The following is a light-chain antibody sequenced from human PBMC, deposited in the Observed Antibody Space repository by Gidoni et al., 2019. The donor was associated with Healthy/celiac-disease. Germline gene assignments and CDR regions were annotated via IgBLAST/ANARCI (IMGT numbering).Light chain of an antibody. Sequence: IQLTQYPSSLSTSVGDRVTITFRASQGISRSLAWYQQKPGKAPKLQIYASSTLQSGVPSRFSGSGSGTDFTLTIISLQPEDFATYYCQQLNSYPSLTFGGGTKVEIK. CDR1: QGISRS. CDR2: ASS. J-gene: IGKJ4*01. V-gene: IGKV1-9*01. CDR3: QQLNSYPSLT.